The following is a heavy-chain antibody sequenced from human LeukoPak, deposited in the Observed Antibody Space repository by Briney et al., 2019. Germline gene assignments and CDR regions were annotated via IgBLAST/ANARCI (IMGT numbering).Heavy chain of an antibody. CDR2: IYGGDSDT. CDR3: ARKRWADAFDV. J-gene: IGHJ3*01. CDR1: GYNFANYW. V-gene: IGHV5-51*01. Sequence: GESLKISCQASGYNFANYWIGWVRQMPGKGLEWMGLIYGGDSDTRYNPSFQGHVRISADKSIVTAYLQWNSLKASDTAMYYCARKRWADAFDVWGQGTMVTVSS. D-gene: IGHD4-23*01.